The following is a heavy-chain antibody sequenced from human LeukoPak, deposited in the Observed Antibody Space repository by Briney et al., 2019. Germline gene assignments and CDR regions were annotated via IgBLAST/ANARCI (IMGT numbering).Heavy chain of an antibody. Sequence: GGSLRLSCAVSGLTVSSNCMSWVRQAPGQGLEWLAIICSDNIKQYSDSAKGRFTISRDDSKNMLYLQMNSLRADDSAIYYCVGDVLRSSGSFWGQGTLVTVSS. CDR3: VGDVLRSSGSF. D-gene: IGHD6-19*01. CDR1: GLTVSSNC. J-gene: IGHJ4*02. CDR2: ICSDNIK. V-gene: IGHV3-53*01.